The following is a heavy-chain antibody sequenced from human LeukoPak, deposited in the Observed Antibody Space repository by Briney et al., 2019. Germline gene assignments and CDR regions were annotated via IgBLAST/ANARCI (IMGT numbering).Heavy chain of an antibody. J-gene: IGHJ6*02. CDR1: GGTSRSYA. CDR3: ASAWLRIKDDYYGMDV. CDR2: IIPIFGTA. D-gene: IGHD3-22*01. V-gene: IGHV1-69*13. Sequence: GASVSVSSTASGGTSRSYAIGWVRRAPGQGLEWMGGIIPIFGTANYAQKFQGRVTITADVSTSTDYMELSSLRSEDTAVYYCASAWLRIKDDYYGMDVWGQGTTVTVSS.